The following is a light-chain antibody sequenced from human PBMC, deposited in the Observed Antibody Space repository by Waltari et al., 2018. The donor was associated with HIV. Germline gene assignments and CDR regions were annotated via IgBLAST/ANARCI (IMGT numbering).Light chain of an antibody. CDR2: RNN. Sequence: SVLTPPPSASGTPGQRVTISCSGTTSNIGSNYLFCYHHHPGTAPKLLIHRNNQRPSGVPDRFSGSTSGTSASLAISGLRSEEEAEDYCVAWDDSLGGVVFGGGTKVAVL. CDR1: TSNIGSNY. J-gene: IGLJ2*01. V-gene: IGLV1-47*01. CDR3: VAWDDSLGGVV.